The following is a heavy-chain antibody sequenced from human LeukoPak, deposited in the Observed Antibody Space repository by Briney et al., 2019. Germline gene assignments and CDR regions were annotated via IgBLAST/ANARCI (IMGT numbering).Heavy chain of an antibody. CDR1: GFTFSDYS. Sequence: GGSLRLSCAASGFTFSDYSMNWVRQAPGKGLEWISYIGGRGDGISYADSVKGRFVVSRDNAKNSLFLQMNRLRGEDTAIYFCAREIPGRIAADCWGQGTLVTVSS. V-gene: IGHV3-48*01. D-gene: IGHD2-15*01. CDR3: AREIPGRIAADC. CDR2: IGGRGDGI. J-gene: IGHJ4*02.